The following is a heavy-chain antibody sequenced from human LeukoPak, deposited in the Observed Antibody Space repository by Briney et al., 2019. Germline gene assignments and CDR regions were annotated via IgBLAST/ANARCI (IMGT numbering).Heavy chain of an antibody. CDR2: ISGGGGST. V-gene: IGHV3-23*01. CDR1: GFSFSGYA. J-gene: IGHJ4*02. Sequence: GGSLRLSCAASGFSFSGYAMSWVRQSPGEGLEWVSAISGGGGSTHYADSVKGRFTISRDNSKNTLYLQMNSLRADDTAVYYCAKFFDILTGYFDSWGQGTLVTVSS. CDR3: AKFFDILTGYFDS. D-gene: IGHD3-9*01.